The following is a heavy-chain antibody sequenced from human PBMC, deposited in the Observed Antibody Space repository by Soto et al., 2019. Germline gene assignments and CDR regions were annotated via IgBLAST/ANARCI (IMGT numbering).Heavy chain of an antibody. CDR1: GGSFSGYY. D-gene: IGHD2-2*01. CDR2: INQSGSA. J-gene: IGHJ5*02. Sequence: TLSLTCAVYGGSFSGYYWSWIRQPPGKGLEWIGEINQSGSANYNPSLKSRVTISVDTSKNQFSLKLSSVTAADTAVYYCARVYCTSSSCHNWFDPWGQGTLVTVS. V-gene: IGHV4-34*01. CDR3: ARVYCTSSSCHNWFDP.